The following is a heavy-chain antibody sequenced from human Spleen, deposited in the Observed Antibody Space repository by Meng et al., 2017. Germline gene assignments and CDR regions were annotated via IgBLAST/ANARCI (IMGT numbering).Heavy chain of an antibody. CDR2: IYYSGST. J-gene: IGHJ4*02. CDR3: ARVTTVTDIYFDY. D-gene: IGHD4-17*01. CDR1: GGSIRSGGYY. V-gene: IGHV4-31*01. Sequence: VQLQESGPGLVKPSQPLSLTCPVSGGSIRSGGYYWSWIRQHPGKGLEWIGYIYYSGSTYYNPSLKSLVTISVDTSKNQFSLKLSSVTAADTAVYYCARVTTVTDIYFDYWGQGTLVTVSS.